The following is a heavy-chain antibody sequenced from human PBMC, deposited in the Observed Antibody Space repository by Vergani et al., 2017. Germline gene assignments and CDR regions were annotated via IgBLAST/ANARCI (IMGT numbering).Heavy chain of an antibody. D-gene: IGHD3-10*01. CDR1: GGTFSSYT. Sequence: QVQLVQSGAEVKKPGSSVKVSCKASGGTFSSYTISWVRQAPGQGLEWMGRIIPIRGIANYAQKFQGRVTITADKSTSTAYMELSSLRAEDTAVYYCATDLGYYGSGSHLRLYAFDIWGQGTMVTVSS. V-gene: IGHV1-69*02. J-gene: IGHJ3*02. CDR3: ATDLGYYGSGSHLRLYAFDI. CDR2: IIPIRGIA.